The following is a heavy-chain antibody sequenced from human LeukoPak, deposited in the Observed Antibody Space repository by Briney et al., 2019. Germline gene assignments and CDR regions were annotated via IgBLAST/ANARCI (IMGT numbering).Heavy chain of an antibody. CDR2: IFHGEIP. V-gene: IGHV4-59*01. Sequence: SETLSLTCTVSGGSISSYYWSWVRQPPGKGLEWIGYIFHGEIPNYNPSLKSRVTISVDTSKSQFSLGVRSVTAADTAMYYCARDPRSGYFDYWGQGTLVTVSS. CDR3: ARDPRSGYFDY. D-gene: IGHD3-10*01. CDR1: GGSISSYY. J-gene: IGHJ4*02.